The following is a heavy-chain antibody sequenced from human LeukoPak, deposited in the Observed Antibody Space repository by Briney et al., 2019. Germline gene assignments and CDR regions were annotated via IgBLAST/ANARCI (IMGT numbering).Heavy chain of an antibody. CDR2: IYYGGST. CDR1: GGSISSSSYY. J-gene: IGHJ4*02. Sequence: SETLSLTCTVSGGSISSSSYYWGWIRQPPGKGLEWIGSIYYGGSTYYNPPLKSRVTISVDTSKNQFSLKLSSVTAADTAVYYCARRTMAIYFDYWGQGTLVTVSS. D-gene: IGHD5-24*01. CDR3: ARRTMAIYFDY. V-gene: IGHV4-39*01.